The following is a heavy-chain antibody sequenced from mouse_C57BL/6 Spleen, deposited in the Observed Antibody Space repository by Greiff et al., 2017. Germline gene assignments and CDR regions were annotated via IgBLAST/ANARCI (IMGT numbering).Heavy chain of an antibody. CDR2: INPNYGTT. Sequence: EVQGVESGPELVKPGASVKISCKASGYSFTDYNMNWVKQSNGKSLEWIGVINPNYGTTSYNQKFKGKATLTGDQSSSTAYMQLHSLTSEDSAVYYWARNDGYSGFAYWGQGTLVTVSA. CDR3: ARNDGYSGFAY. D-gene: IGHD2-3*01. CDR1: GYSFTDYN. J-gene: IGHJ3*01. V-gene: IGHV1-39*01.